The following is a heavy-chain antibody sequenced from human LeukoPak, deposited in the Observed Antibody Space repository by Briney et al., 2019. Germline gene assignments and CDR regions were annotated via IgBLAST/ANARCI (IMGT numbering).Heavy chain of an antibody. CDR3: ARLAAPDAFDI. Sequence: GGSLRLSCAASGFTFSSYAMHWVRQAPGKGLEWVAVISYDGSNKYYADSVKGRFTISRDNSKNTLYLQMNSLRAEDTAVYYCARLAAPDAFDIWGQGTMVTVSS. CDR1: GFTFSSYA. J-gene: IGHJ3*02. D-gene: IGHD6-13*01. V-gene: IGHV3-30-3*01. CDR2: ISYDGSNK.